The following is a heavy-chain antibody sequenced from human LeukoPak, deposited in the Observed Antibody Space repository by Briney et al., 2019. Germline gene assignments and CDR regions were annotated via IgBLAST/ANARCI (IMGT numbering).Heavy chain of an antibody. Sequence: GGSLRLSCAASGFTFSSYAMSWVRQAPGKGLEWVSAISGSGGSTYYADYVKGRFTISRDNSKNTLYLQMNSLRDEDTAVYYCAKDHRLGYLDCRQDYFDYWGQGTLVTVSS. D-gene: IGHD3-9*01. CDR2: ISGSGGST. CDR3: AKDHRLGYLDCRQDYFDY. J-gene: IGHJ4*02. CDR1: GFTFSSYA. V-gene: IGHV3-23*01.